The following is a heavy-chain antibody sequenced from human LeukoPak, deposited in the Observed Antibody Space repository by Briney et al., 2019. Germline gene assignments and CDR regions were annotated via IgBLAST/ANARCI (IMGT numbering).Heavy chain of an antibody. CDR3: ARDLSFSPDH. CDR1: GFTLSSSW. J-gene: IGHJ4*02. Sequence: GGSLRLSCAGSGFTLSSSWMHWVRQAPGKGPVWVAHVSPDGNLANYADSVRGGFIISRDNAKPPLFLQMNSQRAEDTAVYYCARDLSFSPDHWGQGTLVTVSS. V-gene: IGHV3-74*01. CDR2: VSPDGNLA.